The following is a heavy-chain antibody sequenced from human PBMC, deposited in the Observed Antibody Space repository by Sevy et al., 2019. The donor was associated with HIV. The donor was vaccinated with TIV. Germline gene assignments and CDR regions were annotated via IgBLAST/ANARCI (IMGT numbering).Heavy chain of an antibody. D-gene: IGHD2-8*01. J-gene: IGHJ3*02. CDR2: INPNSGAT. CDR1: GYIFPDYF. CDR3: ARGGGEGKMDDAFDI. V-gene: IGHV1-2*06. Sequence: ASVKVSCKASGYIFPDYFLFWVRPAPGQGLAWMGRINPNSGATDYAQKFQDRVTMTRDTSISTGYMELRSLRSDDTAVCYSARGGGEGKMDDAFDIWGQGTMVTVSS.